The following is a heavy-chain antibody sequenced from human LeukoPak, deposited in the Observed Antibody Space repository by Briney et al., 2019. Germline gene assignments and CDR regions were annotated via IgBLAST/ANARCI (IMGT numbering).Heavy chain of an antibody. V-gene: IGHV3-23*01. J-gene: IGHJ3*02. CDR1: GFTFSSYA. D-gene: IGHD3-22*01. Sequence: PGGSLRLSCAASGFTFSSYAMSWVRQAPGKGLEWVAAISGSGGSTYYADSVKGRFTISRDNSKNTLYLQMNSLRAEDTAVYYCAKSSKWLFVAFDIWGQGTMVTVSS. CDR3: AKSSKWLFVAFDI. CDR2: ISGSGGST.